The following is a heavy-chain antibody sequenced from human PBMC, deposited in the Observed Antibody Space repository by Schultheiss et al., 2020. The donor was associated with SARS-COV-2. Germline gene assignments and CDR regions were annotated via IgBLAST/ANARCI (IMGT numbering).Heavy chain of an antibody. D-gene: IGHD6-13*01. CDR3: AREGIAAAGSDY. J-gene: IGHJ4*02. CDR1: GFTFSSYA. CDR2: ISSSSSYI. Sequence: GESLKISCAASGFTFSSYAMHWVRQAPGKGLEWVSSISSSSSYIYYADSVKGRFTISRDNAKNSLYLQMNSLRAEDTAVYYCAREGIAAAGSDYWGQGTLVTVSS. V-gene: IGHV3-21*01.